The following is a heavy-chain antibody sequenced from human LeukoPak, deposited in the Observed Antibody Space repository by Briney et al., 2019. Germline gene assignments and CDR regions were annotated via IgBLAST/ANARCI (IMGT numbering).Heavy chain of an antibody. CDR1: GGSISSYY. V-gene: IGHV4-59*08. J-gene: IGHJ6*04. D-gene: IGHD2-2*01. CDR3: ARHDRCSSTSCAGMDV. Sequence: SETLSLTCTVSGGSISSYYWSWIRQPPGKGLEWIGYIYYSGSTNYNPSLKSRVTISVDTSKNQFSLKLSSVTAADTAVYYCARHDRCSSTSCAGMDVWGKGTTVTISS. CDR2: IYYSGST.